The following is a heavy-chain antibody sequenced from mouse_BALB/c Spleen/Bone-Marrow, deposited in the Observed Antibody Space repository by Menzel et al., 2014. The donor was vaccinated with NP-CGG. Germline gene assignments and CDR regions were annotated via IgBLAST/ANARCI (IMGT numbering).Heavy chain of an antibody. Sequence: QVQLQQSGAELVKPGASVKLSCKASGYTFTRYYMYWGKQRPGQGLEWIGEINPTNGGTNLNEKFKSKATLTVDKSSSTAYMQPSSLTSEDSAVYYCTRSNYGYWYFDVWGAGTTVTVSS. CDR3: TRSNYGYWYFDV. CDR2: INPTNGGT. D-gene: IGHD1-1*01. V-gene: IGHV1S81*02. J-gene: IGHJ1*01. CDR1: GYTFTRYY.